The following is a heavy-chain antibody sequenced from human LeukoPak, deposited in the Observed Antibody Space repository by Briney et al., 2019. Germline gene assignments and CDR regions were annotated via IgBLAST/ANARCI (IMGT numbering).Heavy chain of an antibody. V-gene: IGHV1-2*02. CDR2: INPDSGGT. Sequence: ASVKVSFTASGYTFTGYYMHWVRQAPGQGLEWMGWINPDSGGTTYTQKFQGRATMTRDTSISTAYMELSRLTSDDTAVYYCAKDYYGSGSYVDYWGQGTLVTVSS. J-gene: IGHJ4*02. CDR1: GYTFTGYY. D-gene: IGHD3-10*01. CDR3: AKDYYGSGSYVDY.